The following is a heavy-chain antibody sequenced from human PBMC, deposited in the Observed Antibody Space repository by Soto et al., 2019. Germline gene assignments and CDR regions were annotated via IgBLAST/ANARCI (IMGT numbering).Heavy chain of an antibody. CDR3: AGTTSLQWYYMDV. J-gene: IGHJ6*03. CDR2: TYYRSRWYN. V-gene: IGHV6-1*01. D-gene: IGHD1-7*01. CDR1: GDSVSSNTAA. Sequence: QLQQAGPGLVQPSQTLSLTCVISGDSVSSNTAAWNWIRQSPSGGLEWLGSTYYRSRWYNDYAGSVRRRITINPESYEHQPSLHVYSVTPEDPAVYYCAGTTSLQWYYMDVWGRGTTVTVSS.